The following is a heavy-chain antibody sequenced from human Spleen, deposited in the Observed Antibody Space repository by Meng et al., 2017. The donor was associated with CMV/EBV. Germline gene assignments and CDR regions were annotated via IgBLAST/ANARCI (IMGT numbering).Heavy chain of an antibody. CDR3: ARGVAAAYDWFDP. D-gene: IGHD6-13*01. J-gene: IGHJ5*02. V-gene: IGHV3-66*02. CDR2: IYSDGRT. Sequence: SGAASGFTVSSNYMSWVRQAPGKGLEWVSIIYSDGRTYYADSVKGRFTMSRDNSKNTLSLQMNSLRAEDTAVYYCARGVAAAYDWFDPWGQGTLVTVSS. CDR1: GFTVSSNY.